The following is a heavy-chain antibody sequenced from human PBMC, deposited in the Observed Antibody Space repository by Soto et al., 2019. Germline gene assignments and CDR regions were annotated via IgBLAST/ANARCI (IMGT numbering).Heavy chain of an antibody. J-gene: IGHJ5*02. CDR3: AADMAPTDMYNWFDP. CDR1: GFTFSSSA. CDR2: IVVGSGNK. V-gene: IGHV1-58*02. Sequence: ASVKVSCKASGFTFSSSAIQWVRQARGQRLEWIGWIVVGSGNKKYAQKFQERLTMTRDMSTSTAYMELSSLRSEDTAVYYCAADMAPTDMYNWFDPWGQGTLVTVSS. D-gene: IGHD1-1*01.